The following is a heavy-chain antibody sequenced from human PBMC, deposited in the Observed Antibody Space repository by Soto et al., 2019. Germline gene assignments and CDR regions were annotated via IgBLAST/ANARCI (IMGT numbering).Heavy chain of an antibody. V-gene: IGHV3-23*01. Sequence: PGVSKSLSCAASGLTFSTYAMSWVRHAKGKGLEWVSAISAGGGSTYYADSVNGRFTISRDSSINMLYLQMNSLRTEDTAVYYCAHPRGYGVFDAYDCWGQGALVTVSS. CDR1: GLTFSTYA. J-gene: IGHJ3*01. D-gene: IGHD4-17*01. CDR2: ISAGGGST. CDR3: AHPRGYGVFDAYDC.